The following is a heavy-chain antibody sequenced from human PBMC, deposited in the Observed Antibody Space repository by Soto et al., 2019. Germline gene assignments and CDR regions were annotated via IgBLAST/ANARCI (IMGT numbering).Heavy chain of an antibody. Sequence: SVKVSCKASGNTFSSYSFTWVRQAPGKGFELLGGIIPLLGTTDYAQKFQGRVNITADESTTTVYMDLSGLTSEDTAMYYCARGYQPMLPFDFWGQGTLVTVPS. CDR2: IIPLLGTT. J-gene: IGHJ4*02. CDR1: GNTFSSYS. D-gene: IGHD2-2*01. CDR3: ARGYQPMLPFDF. V-gene: IGHV1-69*13.